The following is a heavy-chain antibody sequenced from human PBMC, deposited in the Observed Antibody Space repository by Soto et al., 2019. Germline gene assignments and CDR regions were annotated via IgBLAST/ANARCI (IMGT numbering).Heavy chain of an antibody. D-gene: IGHD5-12*01. J-gene: IGHJ6*02. CDR3: AREERDSGYDDAHGYYYYGMDV. V-gene: IGHV4-4*02. CDR2: IYHSGST. Sequence: QVQLQESGPGLVKPSGTLSLTCAVSGGSISSSNWWSWVRQPPGKGLEWIGEIYHSGSTNYNPSLKSRVTISVDKSKHQFSLKLSSVTAADTAVYYCAREERDSGYDDAHGYYYYGMDVWGQGTTVTVSS. CDR1: GGSISSSNW.